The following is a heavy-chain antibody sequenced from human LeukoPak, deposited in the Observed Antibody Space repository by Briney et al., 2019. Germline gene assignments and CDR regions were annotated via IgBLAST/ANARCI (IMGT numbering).Heavy chain of an antibody. J-gene: IGHJ3*02. V-gene: IGHV4-38-2*02. CDR3: ARGNYYDSSGYDAFDI. Sequence: PSETLSLTCTVSGYSISSGYYWGWIRQPPGKGLEWIGSIYHSGSTYYNPSLKSRVTISVDTSKNQFSLKLSSVTAADTAVYYCARGNYYDSSGYDAFDIWGQGTMVTVSS. D-gene: IGHD3-22*01. CDR1: GYSISSGYY. CDR2: IYHSGST.